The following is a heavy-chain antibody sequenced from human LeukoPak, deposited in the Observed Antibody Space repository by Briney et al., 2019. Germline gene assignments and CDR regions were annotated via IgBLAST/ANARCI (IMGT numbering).Heavy chain of an antibody. Sequence: GGSLRLSCAASGFTFSSYSMNWVRQAPGKGLEWVSSISSSSSYMYYADSVKGRFTISRDNAKNSLYLQMNSLRAEDTAVYYCARGRIVVPTGAFDYWGQGTLVTVSS. CDR3: ARGRIVVPTGAFDY. CDR1: GFTFSSYS. CDR2: ISSSSSYM. V-gene: IGHV3-21*01. J-gene: IGHJ4*02. D-gene: IGHD1-26*01.